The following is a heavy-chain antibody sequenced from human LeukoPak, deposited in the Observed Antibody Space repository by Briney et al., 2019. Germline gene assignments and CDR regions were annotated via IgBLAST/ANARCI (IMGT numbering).Heavy chain of an antibody. J-gene: IGHJ3*02. CDR3: ARVKRISSYDLTGAFDI. CDR1: GYTFTGYY. V-gene: IGHV1-2*02. Sequence: GASVKVSCKASGYTFTGYYMHWVRQAPGQGLEWMGWINPNSGGTNYAQKFQGRVTMTRDTSISTAYMELSRLRSDDTAVYYCARVKRISSYDLTGAFDIWGQGIMVTVSS. D-gene: IGHD5-12*01. CDR2: INPNSGGT.